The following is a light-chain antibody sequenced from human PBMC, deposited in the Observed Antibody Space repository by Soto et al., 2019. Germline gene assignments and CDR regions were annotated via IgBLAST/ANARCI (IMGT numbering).Light chain of an antibody. CDR2: DAS. J-gene: IGKJ2*01. V-gene: IGKV3D-20*01. CDR1: QRVSSSY. Sequence: EIVLTQSPATLSLSPGERATLSCGASQRVSSSYLAWYQQKPGLAPRLLIYDASSRATGIPDRFSGSGSGTDFTLTISRVEPEDFAVYYCQHYGSSSYTFGLGTKLEI. CDR3: QHYGSSSYT.